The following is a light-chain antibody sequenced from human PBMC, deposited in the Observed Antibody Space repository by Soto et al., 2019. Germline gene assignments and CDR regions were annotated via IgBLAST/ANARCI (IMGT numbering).Light chain of an antibody. CDR3: QHYNNWPPYT. J-gene: IGKJ2*01. V-gene: IGKV3-15*01. CDR1: QNVVNS. CDR2: GAT. Sequence: EIVMTQSPATLSVSPGERATLSCRASQNVVNSLAWYQQKPGQAPRLLIYGATTRATGIPARFSGSGSGTDFTLTISSLQSEDFAVYYCQHYNNWPPYTFGQGTKVEIK.